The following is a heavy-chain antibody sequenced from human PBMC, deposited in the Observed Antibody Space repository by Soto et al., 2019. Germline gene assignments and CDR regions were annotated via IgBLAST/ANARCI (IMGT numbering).Heavy chain of an antibody. Sequence: SETLSLTWTVSGGSISSYYWSWIRQPPGKGLEWIGYIYYSGSTNYNPSLKSRVTISVDTSKNQFSLKLSSVTAADTAVYYCARGPRLISSSWYDYWGQGTLVTVSS. J-gene: IGHJ4*02. CDR3: ARGPRLISSSWYDY. CDR1: GGSISSYY. V-gene: IGHV4-59*01. D-gene: IGHD6-13*01. CDR2: IYYSGST.